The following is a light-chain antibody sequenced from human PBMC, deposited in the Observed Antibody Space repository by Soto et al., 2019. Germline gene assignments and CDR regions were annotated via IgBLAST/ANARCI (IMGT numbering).Light chain of an antibody. CDR2: EVS. CDR3: MQSIQLPIT. Sequence: DFVMTQTPLSLSVTPGQSASISCKSIHSLLHSDEKTYLSWFLQKPGQPPQLLVYEVSTRFSGVPDKFSGSGSGTDFTLEISRVEAEDVGLYYCMQSIQLPITFGQGTRLEIK. V-gene: IGKV2D-29*01. CDR1: HSLLHSDEKTY. J-gene: IGKJ5*01.